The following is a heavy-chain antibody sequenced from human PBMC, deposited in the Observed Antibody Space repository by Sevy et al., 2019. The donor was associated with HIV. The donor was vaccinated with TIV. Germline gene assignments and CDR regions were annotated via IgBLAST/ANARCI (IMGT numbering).Heavy chain of an antibody. CDR1: GFTFSSYA. Sequence: GGSLRLSCAASGFTFSSYAMSWVRQAPGKGLEWVSAISGGGGSTYYADSVKGRFTISRDNSKNTLYLQMNSLRAEDTAVYYCAKDQVWYSSGWYLGYWGQGTLVTVSS. CDR3: AKDQVWYSSGWYLGY. V-gene: IGHV3-23*01. J-gene: IGHJ4*02. CDR2: ISGGGGST. D-gene: IGHD6-19*01.